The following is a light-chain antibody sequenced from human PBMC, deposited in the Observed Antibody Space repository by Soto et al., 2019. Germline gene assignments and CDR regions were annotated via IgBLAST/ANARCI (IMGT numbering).Light chain of an antibody. V-gene: IGKV3D-15*01. J-gene: IGKJ3*01. CDR2: GAS. Sequence: EIVMTQSPATLSVSPGERATLSCRASQSVSSNLAWYQQKPGQAPRLLIYGASTRAPGIPASFSGSGSGTEFTLTISSLQSEDFAVYYCQQYNNWLFTFGPGTKVDIK. CDR1: QSVSSN. CDR3: QQYNNWLFT.